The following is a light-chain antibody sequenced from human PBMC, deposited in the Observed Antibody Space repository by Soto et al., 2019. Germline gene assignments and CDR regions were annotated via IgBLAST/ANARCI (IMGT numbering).Light chain of an antibody. CDR1: SSNIGAGYD. J-gene: IGLJ2*01. CDR3: QSYDSSLV. CDR2: GNS. V-gene: IGLV1-40*01. Sequence: QSVLTQPPSVSGSPGQRVTISCTGSSSNIGAGYDVHWYQQLPGTAPKLLIYGNSNRPSGVPDRFSGSKSGTSASLAITGLQAADEAYYYCQSYDSSLVFGGGTKLTVL.